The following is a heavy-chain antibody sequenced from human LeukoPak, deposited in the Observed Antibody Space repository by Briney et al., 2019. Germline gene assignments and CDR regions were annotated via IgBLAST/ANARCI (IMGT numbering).Heavy chain of an antibody. CDR1: GFTFSSYA. CDR3: AKGNYDFWSGYYTTGFDH. D-gene: IGHD3-3*01. Sequence: GGSLRLSCAASGFTFSSYAMSWVRQAPGKGLEWVSAISGSGGSTYYADSVKGRFTISRDNSKNTLYLQMNSLRAEDTAVYYCAKGNYDFWSGYYTTGFDHWGQGTLVTVSS. CDR2: ISGSGGST. V-gene: IGHV3-23*01. J-gene: IGHJ4*02.